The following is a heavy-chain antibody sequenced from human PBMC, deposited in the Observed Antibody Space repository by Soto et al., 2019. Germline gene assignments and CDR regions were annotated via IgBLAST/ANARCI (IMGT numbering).Heavy chain of an antibody. CDR2: ISSSGTAI. J-gene: IGHJ6*02. V-gene: IGHV3-48*02. CDR1: GFTFSNFS. CDR3: ARDIMPRLGFYQCGMDV. D-gene: IGHD3-3*02. Sequence: GRPLRLPWAVSGFTFSNFSMSRISQAPGKGLEWVSYISSSGTAIYSADSVKGRFTISRDNAKNSLYLQMNSLRDEDTAVYYCARDIMPRLGFYQCGMDVWGQGTTVTVSS.